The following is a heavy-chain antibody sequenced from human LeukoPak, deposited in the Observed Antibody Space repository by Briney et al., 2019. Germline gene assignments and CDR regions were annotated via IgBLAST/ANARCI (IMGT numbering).Heavy chain of an antibody. CDR3: ARGFYDTNGYYYRLDF. CDR1: GYIFTTYD. Sequence: ASVKVSCKASGYIFTTYDINWVRQATGQGLEWMGWMNPSRGTTGYAQKFQGRVTMTRNTSISTAYMELSSLRSEDTAVYYCARGFYDTNGYYYRLDFWGQGTLVTVSS. CDR2: MNPSRGTT. J-gene: IGHJ4*02. V-gene: IGHV1-8*01. D-gene: IGHD3-22*01.